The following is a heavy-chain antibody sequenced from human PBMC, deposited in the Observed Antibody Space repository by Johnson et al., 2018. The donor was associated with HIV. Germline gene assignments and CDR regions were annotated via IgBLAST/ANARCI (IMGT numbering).Heavy chain of an antibody. CDR3: TTHSSSWADAFDV. CDR2: ISGSGGST. D-gene: IGHD6-13*01. CDR1: GFTFSNAW. J-gene: IGHJ3*01. Sequence: VQLVESGGGVVRPGGSLRLSCVASGFTFSNAWMSWVRQAPGKGLEWVSTISGSGGSTYYTDSVKGRFTISRDNSKNTLYLQMNSLRGEDTAVYYCTTHSSSWADAFDVWGQGTMVTVSS. V-gene: IGHV3-23*04.